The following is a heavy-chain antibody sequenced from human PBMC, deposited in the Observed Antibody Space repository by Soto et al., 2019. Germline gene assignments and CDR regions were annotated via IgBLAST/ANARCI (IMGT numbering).Heavy chain of an antibody. J-gene: IGHJ5*02. CDR3: AREHSSSWYGESWFDP. CDR1: GYTFTGYY. Sequence: ASVKVSCKASGYTFTGYYIHWVRQAPGQGLEWMGWINPNSGGTNYAQKFQGWVTMTRDTSISTAYMELSRLRSDDTAVYYCAREHSSSWYGESWFDPWGQGTLVTVSS. D-gene: IGHD6-13*01. V-gene: IGHV1-2*04. CDR2: INPNSGGT.